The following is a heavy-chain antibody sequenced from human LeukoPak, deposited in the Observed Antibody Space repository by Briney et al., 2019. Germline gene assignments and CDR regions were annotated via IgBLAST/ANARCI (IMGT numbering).Heavy chain of an antibody. D-gene: IGHD2-15*01. CDR1: GGSVSSGAYY. Sequence: KPSQTLSLTCTVSGGSVSSGAYYWIWIRQHPGKGLEWIGYIYYSGRTYYNPSLKSRATISVDTSKNQFSLKLSSVTAADTAVFYCAILRCSGGSCYLDYWGQGTLVTVSS. CDR3: AILRCSGGSCYLDY. J-gene: IGHJ4*02. V-gene: IGHV4-31*03. CDR2: IYYSGRT.